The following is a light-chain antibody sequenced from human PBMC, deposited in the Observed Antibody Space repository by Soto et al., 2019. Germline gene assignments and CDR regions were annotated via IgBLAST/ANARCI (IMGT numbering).Light chain of an antibody. V-gene: IGKV3-20*01. J-gene: IGKJ4*01. CDR3: QQYGSSPLT. Sequence: EIVWTQSPGTLSLSPGERATLSCRASQSVSSSYLAWYQQKPGQAPRLLIYGASSRATGIPDRFSGSGSGTDFTLTISRLEPEDCEVYYCQQYGSSPLTFGGGTKVEIK. CDR1: QSVSSSY. CDR2: GAS.